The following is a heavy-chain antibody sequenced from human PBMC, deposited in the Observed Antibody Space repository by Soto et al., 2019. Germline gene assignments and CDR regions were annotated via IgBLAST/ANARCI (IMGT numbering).Heavy chain of an antibody. CDR2: LDPKCGAT. J-gene: IGHJ4*02. V-gene: IGHV1-24*01. CDR3: ATVHSSGWEGGY. D-gene: IGHD6-19*01. Sequence: ASVKVSCKASEGTFCGCAISWVRQAPGKGLEWMGGLDPKCGATNYAQKFQGRVTMTEDTSTDTAYMELSSLRSEDTAVYYCATVHSSGWEGGYWGQGTLVTVSS. CDR1: EGTFCGCA.